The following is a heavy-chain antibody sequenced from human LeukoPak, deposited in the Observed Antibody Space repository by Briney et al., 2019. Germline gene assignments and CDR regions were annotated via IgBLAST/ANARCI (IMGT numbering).Heavy chain of an antibody. V-gene: IGHV4-30-2*01. CDR3: ARGGYYGSGSYSAFDI. CDR1: GGSISSGGYS. Sequence: SETLSLTCTVSGGSISSGGYSWSWIRQPPGKGLEWIGYIYHSGSTYYNPFLKSRVTISVDRSKNQFSLKLSSVTAADTAVYYCARGGYYGSGSYSAFDIWGQGTMVTVSS. J-gene: IGHJ3*02. CDR2: IYHSGST. D-gene: IGHD3-10*01.